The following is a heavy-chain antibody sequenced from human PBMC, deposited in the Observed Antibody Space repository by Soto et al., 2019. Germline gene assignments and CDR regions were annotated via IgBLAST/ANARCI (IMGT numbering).Heavy chain of an antibody. CDR1: GGTFSNYA. V-gene: IGHV1-69*06. CDR2: IIPLFGTP. CDR3: ARPWETVGTTTPFAY. D-gene: IGHD1-26*01. J-gene: IGHJ4*02. Sequence: ASVEVSCKASGGTFSNYAINWVRQAPGQGLEWMGGIIPLFGTPNYAQKFQGRVTFTAHKSTSTAYMELRSLRSDDTAVYYCARPWETVGTTTPFAYWGQGTLVTVSS.